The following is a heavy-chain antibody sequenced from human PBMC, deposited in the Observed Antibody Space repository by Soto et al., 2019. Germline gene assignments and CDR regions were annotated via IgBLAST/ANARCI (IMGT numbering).Heavy chain of an antibody. J-gene: IGHJ4*02. CDR1: GFTFDDYA. Sequence: GGSLRLSCAASGFTFDDYAMHWVRQAPGKGLEWVSGISWNSGSIGYADSVKGRFTISRDNAKNSLYLQMNSLRAEDTALYYCAKDNRGVLFYYFDYWGQGTLVTLSS. CDR2: ISWNSGSI. CDR3: AKDNRGVLFYYFDY. V-gene: IGHV3-9*01. D-gene: IGHD3-10*01.